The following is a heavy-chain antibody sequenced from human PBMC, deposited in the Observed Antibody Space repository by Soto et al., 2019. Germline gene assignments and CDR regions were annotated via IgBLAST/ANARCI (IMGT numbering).Heavy chain of an antibody. V-gene: IGHV4-30-2*01. CDR2: IYHSGST. CDR1: GGSITSGRSS. CDR3: ARASTLGYNWFDP. J-gene: IGHJ5*02. D-gene: IGHD3-16*01. Sequence: PSETLSLTCSVSGGSITSGRSSWNWIRQPPGQGLEWIAYIYHSGSTYYNPSLKSRVTISVDRSKNQFSLKLSSVTAADTAAYYCARASTLGYNWFDPWGQGTLVTVS.